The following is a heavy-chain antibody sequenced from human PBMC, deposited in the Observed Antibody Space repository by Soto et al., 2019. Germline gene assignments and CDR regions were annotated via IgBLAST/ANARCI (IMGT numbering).Heavy chain of an antibody. CDR2: LSYDGSDK. J-gene: IGHJ4*02. V-gene: IGHV3-30-3*01. Sequence: QVQLVESGGGVVQPGRSLRLSCAASGFTFSSYAMYWVRQAPGKGLEWVAVLSYDGSDKYYADSVKGRFTLSRDNSKNTLYLQMNSLRAEDTAVYYCARDYGDYDFLDYWGQGTLVTVSS. CDR3: ARDYGDYDFLDY. D-gene: IGHD4-17*01. CDR1: GFTFSSYA.